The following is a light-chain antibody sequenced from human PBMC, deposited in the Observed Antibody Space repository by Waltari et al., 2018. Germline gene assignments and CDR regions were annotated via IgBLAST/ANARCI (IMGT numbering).Light chain of an antibody. V-gene: IGLV2-11*01. CDR2: DVS. J-gene: IGLJ2*01. CDR3: CSYAGSYTLV. CDR1: RSDVGGYNY. Sequence: SALTQPRSVSGSPGQSVTLSCPGTRSDVGGYNYVSWYQQHPGKAPKLMIYDVSKRPSGVPDRFSGSKSGNTASLTISGLQAEDEADYYCCSYAGSYTLVFGGGTKLTVL.